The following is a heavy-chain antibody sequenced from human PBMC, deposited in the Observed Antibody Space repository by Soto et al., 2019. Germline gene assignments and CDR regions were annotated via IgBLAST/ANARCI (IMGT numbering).Heavy chain of an antibody. V-gene: IGHV4-4*02. Sequence: SETLSLTCAVSGGSFTSNNWWTWVRQPPGQGLEWIGEIYRTGSTNYNPSLKSRVTISLDKPENQFSLKMSSLTAADTALYYCASQDAGTSVDYCGQGTLVTVTP. CDR1: GGSFTSNNW. CDR3: ASQDAGTSVDY. D-gene: IGHD1-7*01. J-gene: IGHJ4*02. CDR2: IYRTGST.